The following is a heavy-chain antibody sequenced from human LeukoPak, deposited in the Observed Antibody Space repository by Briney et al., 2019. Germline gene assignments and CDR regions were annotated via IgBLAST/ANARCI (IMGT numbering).Heavy chain of an antibody. V-gene: IGHV4-38-2*02. J-gene: IGHJ4*02. Sequence: SETLSLTCTVSGYSISSGYYWGWIRQPPGKGLEWIGSIYHSGSTNYNPSLKSRVTISVDTSKNQFSLKLSSVTAADTAVYYCARDWGGYYFDYWGQGTLVTVSS. CDR3: ARDWGGYYFDY. CDR1: GYSISSGYY. CDR2: IYHSGST. D-gene: IGHD3-16*01.